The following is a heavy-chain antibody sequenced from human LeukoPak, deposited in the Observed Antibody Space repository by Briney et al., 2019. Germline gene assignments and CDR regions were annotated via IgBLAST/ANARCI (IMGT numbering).Heavy chain of an antibody. CDR3: ARGPIGVADFDY. J-gene: IGHJ4*02. CDR2: FDPEDGET. D-gene: IGHD3-3*01. CDR1: GYTLTELS. V-gene: IGHV1-24*01. Sequence: ASVKVSCKVSGYTLTELSMHWVRQAPGKGLEWMGGFDPEDGETIYAQKFQGRVTMTTDTSTSTAYMELRSLRSDDTAVYYCARGPIGVADFDYWGQGTLVTVSS.